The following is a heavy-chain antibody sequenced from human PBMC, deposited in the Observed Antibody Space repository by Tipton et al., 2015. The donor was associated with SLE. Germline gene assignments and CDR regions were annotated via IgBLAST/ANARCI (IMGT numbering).Heavy chain of an antibody. D-gene: IGHD4-11*01. Sequence: TLSLTCSVSGGSLSGYYWSWIRQPPGKGLEWIGFIFFTGSTDYNPSLQSRVTISVDTSENQFSLRLTSVTAADTAVYYCARSGDYSGIYYYGFDVWGQGTTVTVSS. J-gene: IGHJ6*02. CDR2: IFFTGST. CDR1: GGSLSGYY. V-gene: IGHV4-59*01. CDR3: ARSGDYSGIYYYGFDV.